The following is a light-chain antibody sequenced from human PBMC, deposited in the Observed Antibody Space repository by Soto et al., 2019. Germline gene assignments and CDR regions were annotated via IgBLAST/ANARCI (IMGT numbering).Light chain of an antibody. V-gene: IGKV3-15*01. CDR1: QNVSSN. Sequence: EIVMTQSPATLSVSPGERATLSCRASQNVSSNLAWFQQKPGQAPRLLIYAASTRATGLPARFSGSASGSDFTLTISSLQSEDSAVYYCQQYHHWPVTFGGGTKVDIK. CDR2: AAS. J-gene: IGKJ4*01. CDR3: QQYHHWPVT.